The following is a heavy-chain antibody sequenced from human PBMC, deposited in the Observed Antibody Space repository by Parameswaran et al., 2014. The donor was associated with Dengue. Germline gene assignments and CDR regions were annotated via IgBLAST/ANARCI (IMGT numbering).Heavy chain of an antibody. CDR3: ARDQQQLLRY. Sequence: WVRQAPGQGLEWMGRIIPILGIANYAQKFQGRVTITADKSTSTAYMELSSLRSEDTAVYYCARDQQQLLRYWGQGTLVTVSS. D-gene: IGHD6-13*01. J-gene: IGHJ4*02. V-gene: IGHV1-69*04. CDR2: IIPILGIA.